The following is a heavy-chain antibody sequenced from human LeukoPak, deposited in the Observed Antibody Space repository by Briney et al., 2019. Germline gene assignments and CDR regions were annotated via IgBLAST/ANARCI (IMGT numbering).Heavy chain of an antibody. CDR3: AREGDGSGSYYTLTYYYYYYGMDV. V-gene: IGHV4-4*07. D-gene: IGHD3-10*01. CDR1: GGSISSYY. J-gene: IGHJ6*02. Sequence: PSETLSLTCTVSGGSISSYYWSWNRQPAGKGLEWIGRIYTSGSTNYNPSLKSRVTMSVDTSKNQSSLKLSSVTAADTAVYYCAREGDGSGSYYTLTYYYYYYGMDVWGQGTTVTVSS. CDR2: IYTSGST.